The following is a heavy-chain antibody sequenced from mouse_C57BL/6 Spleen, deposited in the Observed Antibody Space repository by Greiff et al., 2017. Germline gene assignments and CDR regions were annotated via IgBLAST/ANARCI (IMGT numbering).Heavy chain of an antibody. Sequence: QVQLKESGPELVKPGASVKISCKASGYAFSSSWMNWVKQRPGKGLEWIGRIYPGDGDTNYNGKFKGKATLTADKSSSTAYMQLSSLTSEDSAVYFCAKGSRYAMDDWGQGTSVTVAS. CDR3: AKGSRYAMDD. V-gene: IGHV1-82*01. CDR2: IYPGDGDT. J-gene: IGHJ4*01. CDR1: GYAFSSSW. D-gene: IGHD1-1*01.